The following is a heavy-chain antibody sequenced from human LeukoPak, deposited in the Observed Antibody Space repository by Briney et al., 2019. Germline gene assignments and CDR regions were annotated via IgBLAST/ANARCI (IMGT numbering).Heavy chain of an antibody. CDR2: IYYSGST. Sequence: PSETLSLTCTVSDGSISDSYWSWIRQSPGKGLEWIGSIYYSGSTYYNPSLKSRVTISVDTSKNQFSLKLSSVTAVDTAVYYCARVSSGWYLVYWGQGTLVTVSS. D-gene: IGHD6-19*01. CDR1: DGSISDSY. J-gene: IGHJ4*02. V-gene: IGHV4-59*12. CDR3: ARVSSGWYLVY.